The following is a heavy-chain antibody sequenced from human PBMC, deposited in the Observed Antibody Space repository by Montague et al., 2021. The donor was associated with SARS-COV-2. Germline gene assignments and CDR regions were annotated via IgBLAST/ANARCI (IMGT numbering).Heavy chain of an antibody. CDR3: ARGPSETYYYNGMDA. Sequence: PALVKPTQTLTLTCTFSGFSLSTSGLCMTWIRQPPGKALEWLARIDWGGDKYYNTSLKSRLTISKDTSKNLVVLTMTNMDPVDTATYYCARGPSETYYYNGMDAWGRGTTVTVS. D-gene: IGHD1-14*01. J-gene: IGHJ6*02. V-gene: IGHV2-70*11. CDR2: IDWGGDK. CDR1: GFSLSTSGLC.